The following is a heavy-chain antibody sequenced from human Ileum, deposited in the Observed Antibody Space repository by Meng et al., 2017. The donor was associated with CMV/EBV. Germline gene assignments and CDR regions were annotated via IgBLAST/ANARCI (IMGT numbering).Heavy chain of an antibody. CDR1: FSFSIYD. Sequence: FSFSIYDMHWVRQAPGKGLEWVAFIRYDGSNKYYVDSVKGRFTISRDNSKNTLYLQMKSLRAEDTAVYYCAKVVGDILTGYDAPDIWGQGTMVTVSS. V-gene: IGHV3-30*02. CDR3: AKVVGDILTGYDAPDI. CDR2: IRYDGSNK. J-gene: IGHJ3*02. D-gene: IGHD3-9*01.